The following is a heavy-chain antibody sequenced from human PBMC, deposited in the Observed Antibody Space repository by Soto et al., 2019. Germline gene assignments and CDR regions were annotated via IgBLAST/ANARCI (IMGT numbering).Heavy chain of an antibody. V-gene: IGHV3-49*03. CDR3: TGYYYDSSGYYYPGY. D-gene: IGHD3-22*01. J-gene: IGHJ4*02. Sequence: GGSLRLSCTASGFTFGDYAMSWFRQAPGKGLEWVGFIRSKAYGGTTEYAASVKGRFTISRDDSKSIAYLQMNSLKTEDTAVYYCTGYYYDSSGYYYPGYWGQGTLVTVSS. CDR2: IRSKAYGGTT. CDR1: GFTFGDYA.